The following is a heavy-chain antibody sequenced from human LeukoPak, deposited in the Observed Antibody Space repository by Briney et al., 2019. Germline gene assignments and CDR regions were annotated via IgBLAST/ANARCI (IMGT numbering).Heavy chain of an antibody. J-gene: IGHJ6*03. D-gene: IGHD6-13*01. CDR1: GFTFSTYS. CDR3: AKSHSSSWYGYYYYYMDV. V-gene: IGHV3-21*01. Sequence: GGSLRLSCAASGFTFSTYSMNWVRQAPGRGLEWVSSISSSSSYIYYADSVKGRFTISRDNSKNTLYLQMNSLRAEDTAVYYCAKSHSSSWYGYYYYYMDVWGKGTTVTISS. CDR2: ISSSSSYI.